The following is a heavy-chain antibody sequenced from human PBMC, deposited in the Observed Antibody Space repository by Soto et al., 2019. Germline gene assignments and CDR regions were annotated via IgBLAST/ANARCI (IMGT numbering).Heavy chain of an antibody. V-gene: IGHV3-21*01. Sequence: GGSLRLSCAASGFTFSSYSMNWVRQAPGKGLEWVSSISSSSSYIYYADSVKGRFTISRDNAKNSLYLQMNSLRAEDTAVYYCARGRDSSSRNDAFDIWGQGTMGTVSS. J-gene: IGHJ3*02. CDR3: ARGRDSSSRNDAFDI. CDR2: ISSSSSYI. CDR1: GFTFSSYS. D-gene: IGHD6-13*01.